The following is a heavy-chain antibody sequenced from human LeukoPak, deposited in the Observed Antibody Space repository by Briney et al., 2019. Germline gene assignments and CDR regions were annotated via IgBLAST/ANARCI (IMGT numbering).Heavy chain of an antibody. CDR2: NYLSDSDT. D-gene: IGHD5-24*01. J-gene: IGHJ4*02. CDR3: VRRGDGTVDDFHY. V-gene: IGHV5-51*01. CDR1: RYIFHNFW. Sequence: GESLQIYSHASRYIFHNFWIAWVRPLPGQGMEWMGMNYLSDSDTRYIPSVQGQVTISADTFLTTPYLQRSTLKASDTALYYSVRRGDGTVDDFHYWGQGTLVTVSS.